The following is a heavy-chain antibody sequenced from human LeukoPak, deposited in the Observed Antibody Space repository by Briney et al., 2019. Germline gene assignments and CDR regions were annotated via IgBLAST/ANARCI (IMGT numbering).Heavy chain of an antibody. CDR1: GGSLSSGGYS. CDR3: ASGRRGYFDY. D-gene: IGHD5-12*01. Sequence: PSETLSLTCAVSGGSLSSGGYSWSWLRQPPGTGLEWIGYIYHSGSTYYNPSLKSRVTISVDRSKNQFSLKLSSVTAADTAVYYCASGRRGYFDYWGQGTLVTVSS. J-gene: IGHJ4*02. CDR2: IYHSGST. V-gene: IGHV4-30-2*01.